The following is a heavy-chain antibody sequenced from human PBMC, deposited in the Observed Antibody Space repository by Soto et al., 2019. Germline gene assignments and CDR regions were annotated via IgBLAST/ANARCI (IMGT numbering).Heavy chain of an antibody. CDR3: ARDRGVVNAIDDFDI. CDR2: IYMNGNT. V-gene: IGHV4-4*07. CDR1: GGSIGLYY. Sequence: PSETLSLTCTVSGGSIGLYYWSWIRQPAGKGLEWIGRIYMNGNTNYNPSFRSRVTMSVDTSKNQLSLRLTSMTAADTAVYYCARDRGVVNAIDDFDIWGQGTMVTVSS. D-gene: IGHD2-21*01. J-gene: IGHJ3*02.